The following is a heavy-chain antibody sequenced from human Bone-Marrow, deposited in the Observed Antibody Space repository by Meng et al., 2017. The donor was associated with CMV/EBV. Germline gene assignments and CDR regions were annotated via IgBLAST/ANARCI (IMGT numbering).Heavy chain of an antibody. D-gene: IGHD5-12*01. J-gene: IGHJ4*02. Sequence: GSLRLSCTVSGGSISSYYWSWIRQPPGKGLEWIGYIYYSGSTNYNPSLKSRVTISVDTSKNQFSLKLSSVTAADTAVYYCARGSWVYSDDDETTGLDYWGPGTLVPVSS. CDR3: ARGSWVYSDDDETTGLDY. CDR2: IYYSGST. CDR1: GGSISSYY. V-gene: IGHV4-59*01.